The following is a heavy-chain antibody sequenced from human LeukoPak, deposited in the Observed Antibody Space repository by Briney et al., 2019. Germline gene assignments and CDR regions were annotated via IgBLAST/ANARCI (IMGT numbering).Heavy chain of an antibody. V-gene: IGHV5-10-1*01. CDR3: ARVNSGSYYLDY. J-gene: IGHJ4*02. Sequence: PGESLKISCKGSGYSFTSYWISWVRQMPGKGLEWMGRIDPSDSYTNYSPSFQGHVTISADESISTAYLQRSSLKASDTAMYYCARVNSGSYYLDYWGQGTLVTVSS. CDR2: IDPSDSYT. CDR1: GYSFTSYW. D-gene: IGHD1-26*01.